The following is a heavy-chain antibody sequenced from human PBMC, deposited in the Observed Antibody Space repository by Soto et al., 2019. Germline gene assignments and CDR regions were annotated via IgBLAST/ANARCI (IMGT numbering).Heavy chain of an antibody. Sequence: EVQLLESGGGLVQPGGSLRLSCAASGFTFSTYWMTWVRQAPGKGLEWVANINQDGSVQNYVDSVKGRFTISRANAENSLYLQMNSLRAEAAPVYDCTRDLSPKYSAYRVEAFDFWGQGTMVTCSS. CDR1: GFTFSTYW. V-gene: IGHV3-7*05. J-gene: IGHJ3*01. CDR2: INQDGSVQ. CDR3: TRDLSPKYSAYRVEAFDF. D-gene: IGHD2-21*01.